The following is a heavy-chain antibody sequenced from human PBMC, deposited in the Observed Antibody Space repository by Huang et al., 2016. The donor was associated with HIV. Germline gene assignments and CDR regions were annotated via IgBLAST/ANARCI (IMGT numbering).Heavy chain of an antibody. Sequence: QVQLVESGGGVVQPGRSLRLSGAASGFPFNNHAMHWVRQASGKGVDWGAVISNDGSNNDYADSVKGRFTISRDSSKSTLFLHMTSLRTEDTAVYYGARAKDTWDAYDICGQGTMVIVSS. V-gene: IGHV3-30-3*01. CDR2: ISNDGSNN. J-gene: IGHJ3*02. D-gene: IGHD5-18*01. CDR1: GFPFNNHA. CDR3: ARAKDTWDAYDI.